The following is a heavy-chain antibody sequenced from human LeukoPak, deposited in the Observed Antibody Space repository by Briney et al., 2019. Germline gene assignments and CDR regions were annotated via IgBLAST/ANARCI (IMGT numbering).Heavy chain of an antibody. J-gene: IGHJ6*03. CDR1: GYTFTSYG. D-gene: IGHD5-18*01. CDR2: IIPIFGTA. Sequence: SVKVSCKASGYTFTSYGISWVRQAPGQGLEWMGGIIPIFGTANYAQKFQGRVTITADKSTSTAYMELSSLRSEDTAVYYCASLGYGYNYYYMDVWGKGTTVTVSS. CDR3: ASLGYGYNYYYMDV. V-gene: IGHV1-69*06.